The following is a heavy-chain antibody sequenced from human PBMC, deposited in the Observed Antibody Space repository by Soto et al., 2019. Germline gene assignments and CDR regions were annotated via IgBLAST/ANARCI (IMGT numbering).Heavy chain of an antibody. CDR2: ISWDATNT. Sequence: EVILVESGGAVVQPGGSLRLSCAASGFTFDDYTMHWVRLAPGKGLEWVSLISWDATNTYHADSVRGRFTISRDNSKNSLYLQMNSLRPEDTALYYCGKGVYRNYYYYAMDVWGQGTTVTVSS. J-gene: IGHJ6*02. D-gene: IGHD3-16*02. CDR3: GKGVYRNYYYYAMDV. V-gene: IGHV3-43*01. CDR1: GFTFDDYT.